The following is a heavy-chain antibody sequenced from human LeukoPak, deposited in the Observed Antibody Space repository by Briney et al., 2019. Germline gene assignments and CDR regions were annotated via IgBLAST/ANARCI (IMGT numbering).Heavy chain of an antibody. D-gene: IGHD2-2*01. CDR1: GYPFTGYY. Sequence: GASVKVSCKASGYPFTGYYLHWVRQAPGQGLEWMGWINPNSGFTNYAQKFQGRVTMTRDTSISTAYMELSRLRSDDTAVYYCARLADCSSSSCRSFDYWGQRTLVTVSS. V-gene: IGHV1-2*02. CDR3: ARLADCSSSSCRSFDY. J-gene: IGHJ4*02. CDR2: INPNSGFT.